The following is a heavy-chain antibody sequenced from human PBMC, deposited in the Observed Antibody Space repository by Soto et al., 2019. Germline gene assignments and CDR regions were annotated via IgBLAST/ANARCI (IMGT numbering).Heavy chain of an antibody. D-gene: IGHD3-3*01. CDR2: SYYSGST. J-gene: IGHJ5*02. Sequence: SETLSLTFTVSGRSISSSSYYWGWIRQPPGKGLEWICSSYYSGSTYYNPSLNSGVSISVDTSKNHFSLKLSSVTAADTAVYYCSRGSESAYYDFWSGYYGVAWFDPWGQGTLVTVSS. CDR3: SRGSESAYYDFWSGYYGVAWFDP. V-gene: IGHV4-39*02. CDR1: GRSISSSSYY.